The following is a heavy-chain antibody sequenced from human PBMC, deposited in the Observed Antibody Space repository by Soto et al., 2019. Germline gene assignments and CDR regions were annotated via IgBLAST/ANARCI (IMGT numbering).Heavy chain of an antibody. D-gene: IGHD4-17*01. J-gene: IGHJ4*02. CDR2: IILIFGRP. CDR3: ARAPYEDYAVPEPNYFDS. Sequence: QVQLVQSGTEVKKPGSSVKVSCKASGGTFSTLAVSWVRQAPGQGLEWMGGIILIFGRPVYAQKFQGRVTITADESTSIVYMKLSSLSSADTAVYYCARAPYEDYAVPEPNYFDSWGQGTLVTVSS. V-gene: IGHV1-69*01. CDR1: GGTFSTLA.